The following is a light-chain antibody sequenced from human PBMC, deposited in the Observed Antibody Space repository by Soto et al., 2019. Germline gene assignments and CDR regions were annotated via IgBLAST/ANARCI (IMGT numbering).Light chain of an antibody. J-gene: IGLJ2*01. CDR1: SSDIGGFDY. Sequence: QSALTQPASVSGSPGQSITISCTGTSSDIGGFDYVSWYQQHPGKAPKLIISDVSDRPSGISHRFSGSKSDNTASLTISGRHAEDEADYYCSSFSTGSSPVLFGGGTKLTVL. CDR3: SSFSTGSSPVL. CDR2: DVS. V-gene: IGLV2-14*01.